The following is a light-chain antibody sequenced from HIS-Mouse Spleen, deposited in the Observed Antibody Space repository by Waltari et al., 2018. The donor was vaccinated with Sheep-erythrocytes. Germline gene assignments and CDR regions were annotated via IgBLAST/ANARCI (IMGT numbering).Light chain of an antibody. J-gene: IGLJ3*02. V-gene: IGLV2-23*01. CDR3: CSYAGSSTPWV. Sequence: QSARTQPASVSGSPGQSITISCTGTSSDVGSYNLFSWYQQHPGKAPKLMIYEGSKRPSGVSNRFSGSKSGNTASLTISGLQAEDEADYYCCSYAGSSTPWVFGGGTKLTVL. CDR1: SSDVGSYNL. CDR2: EGS.